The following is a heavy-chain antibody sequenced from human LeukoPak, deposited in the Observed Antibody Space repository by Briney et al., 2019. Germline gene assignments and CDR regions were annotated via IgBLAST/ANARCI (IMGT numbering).Heavy chain of an antibody. V-gene: IGHV3-66*02. Sequence: GGSLRLSCAASGFTVSSYGMSWVRQAPGKGPEWVSLVYNDGVTRYADSVQGRFTISRDNSKNTVYLQMNNLRVEDTAVYHCVRDRAEGRAWVEFDPWGQGILVTVSS. CDR2: VYNDGVT. CDR1: GFTVSSYG. J-gene: IGHJ5*02. CDR3: VRDRAEGRAWVEFDP.